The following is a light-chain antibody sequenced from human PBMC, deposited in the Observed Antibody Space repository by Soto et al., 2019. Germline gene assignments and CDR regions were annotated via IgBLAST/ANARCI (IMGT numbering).Light chain of an antibody. CDR1: QSISSW. CDR3: QEYTSYPPWT. CDR2: DAS. V-gene: IGKV1-5*01. J-gene: IGKJ1*01. Sequence: DIQMTQSPSTLSASVGDRVTITCRASQSISSWLAWYQQKPGKAPKLLIYDASSLESGVPSRFSGSGSGTEFPLTISSLQPDDFATYYCQEYTSYPPWTFGQGTKVEIK.